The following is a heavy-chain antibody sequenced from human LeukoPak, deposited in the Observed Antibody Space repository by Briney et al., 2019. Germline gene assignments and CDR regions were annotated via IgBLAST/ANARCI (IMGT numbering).Heavy chain of an antibody. CDR1: GGSISSSSYY. CDR2: IYYSGST. CDR3: ARDFDSSSSPPFDY. Sequence: SETLSLTCTVSGGSISSSSYYWGWLRQPPGKGLEWIGSIYYSGSTYYNPSLKSRVTISVDTSKNQFSLKLSSVTSADTAVYYCARDFDSSSSPPFDYWGQGTLVTVSS. J-gene: IGHJ4*02. D-gene: IGHD6-6*01. V-gene: IGHV4-39*07.